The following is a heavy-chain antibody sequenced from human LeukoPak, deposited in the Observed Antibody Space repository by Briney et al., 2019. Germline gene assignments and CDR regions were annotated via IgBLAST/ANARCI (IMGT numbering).Heavy chain of an antibody. CDR2: ISGSGGSS. D-gene: IGHD3-22*01. CDR1: GFTFSSYA. V-gene: IGHV3-23*01. CDR3: ARGYYYDTTSTIHQFDY. Sequence: GGSLRLSCAASGFTFSSYAMSWVRQAPGKGLEWVSAISGSGGSSYYADSVKGRFTISRDNSKKTLYLQMNSLRAEDTAVYYCARGYYYDTTSTIHQFDYWGQGTLVTVSS. J-gene: IGHJ4*02.